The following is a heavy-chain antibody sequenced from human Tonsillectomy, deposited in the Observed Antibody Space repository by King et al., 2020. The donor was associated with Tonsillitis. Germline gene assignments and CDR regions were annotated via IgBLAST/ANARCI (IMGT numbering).Heavy chain of an antibody. CDR2: IKQDESEK. CDR1: GFTFSSYW. Sequence: DVQLVESGGGLVQPGGSLRLSCAASGFTFSSYWMTWVRQAPGKGLEWVANIKQDESEKYYVDSVKGRFTISRDNAKNSLYLQMNSLRAEDTAVYYCARAGGYYDFSGYYEAYWGQGTLVTVSS. J-gene: IGHJ4*02. V-gene: IGHV3-7*03. CDR3: ARAGGYYDFSGYYEAY. D-gene: IGHD3-22*01.